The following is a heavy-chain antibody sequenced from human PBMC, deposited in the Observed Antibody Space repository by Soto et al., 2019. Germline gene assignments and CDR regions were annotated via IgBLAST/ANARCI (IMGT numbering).Heavy chain of an antibody. J-gene: IGHJ6*02. Sequence: GGSLRLSCAASGFTFSSYWMSWVRQAPGKGLEWVANIKQDGSEKYYVDSVKGRFTISRDNAKNSLYLQMNSLRAEDTAVYYCATDPVDTAMVTAYYYGMDVWGQGTTVTVSS. D-gene: IGHD5-18*01. CDR1: GFTFSSYW. V-gene: IGHV3-7*03. CDR2: IKQDGSEK. CDR3: ATDPVDTAMVTAYYYGMDV.